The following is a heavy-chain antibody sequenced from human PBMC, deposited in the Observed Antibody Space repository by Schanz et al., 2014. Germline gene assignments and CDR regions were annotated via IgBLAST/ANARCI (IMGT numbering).Heavy chain of an antibody. D-gene: IGHD6-13*01. Sequence: QVQLVQSGAEVKKPGASVKVSCKASGYTLTAYYMHWVRQAPGQGLEWMGWIHTVTGNPTYAQDFTGRFVFSLDTSVSTAYLQINSLLAEDTAIYYCATEGPRSSWPPHFGYWGQGTLVTVSP. CDR1: GYTLTAYY. J-gene: IGHJ4*02. CDR3: ATEGPRSSWPPHFGY. V-gene: IGHV7-4-1*02. CDR2: IHTVTGNP.